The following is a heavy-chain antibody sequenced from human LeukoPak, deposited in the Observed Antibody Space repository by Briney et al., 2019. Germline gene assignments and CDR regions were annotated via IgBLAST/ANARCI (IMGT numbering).Heavy chain of an antibody. D-gene: IGHD3-3*01. CDR1: GFTFSSYA. CDR3: AKGPDYDLWSGYFDY. CDR2: ISGSGGST. J-gene: IGHJ4*02. Sequence: SGGSLRLSCAASGFTFSSYAMSWVRQAPGKGLEWVSAISGSGGSTYYADSVKGRFTISRDNSKNTLYLQMNSLRAEDTAVYYCAKGPDYDLWSGYFDYWGQGTLVTVSS. V-gene: IGHV3-23*01.